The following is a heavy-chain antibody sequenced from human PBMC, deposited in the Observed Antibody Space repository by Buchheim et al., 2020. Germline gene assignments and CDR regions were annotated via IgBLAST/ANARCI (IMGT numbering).Heavy chain of an antibody. Sequence: QVQLVQSGAEVKKPGSSVKVSCKASGGTFSDYAISWVRQAPGQGLEWMGGIIPFSGTPNYSDKFQGRVTITADVSTSTAYMELSSLRSEDTAVFYCASTSDYYGSGRYYNPFHYWGQGTL. CDR2: IIPFSGTP. CDR1: GGTFSDYA. CDR3: ASTSDYYGSGRYYNPFHY. D-gene: IGHD3-10*01. J-gene: IGHJ4*02. V-gene: IGHV1-69*01.